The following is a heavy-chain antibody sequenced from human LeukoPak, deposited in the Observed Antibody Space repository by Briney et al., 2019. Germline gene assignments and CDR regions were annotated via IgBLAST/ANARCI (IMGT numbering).Heavy chain of an antibody. D-gene: IGHD4-11*01. CDR3: ARDDYSGAFGI. CDR2: IYYSGST. Sequence: SETLSLTCTVSGGSISSYYWSWIRQPPGKGLEWIGYIYYSGSTNYNPSLKSRVTISVDTSKNQFSLKLSSVTAADTAVYYCARDDYSGAFGIWGQGTMVTVSS. CDR1: GGSISSYY. J-gene: IGHJ3*02. V-gene: IGHV4-59*01.